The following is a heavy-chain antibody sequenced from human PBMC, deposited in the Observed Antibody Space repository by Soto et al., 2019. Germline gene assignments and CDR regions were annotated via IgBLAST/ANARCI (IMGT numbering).Heavy chain of an antibody. CDR2: INHNGVAT. V-gene: IGHV1-2*02. CDR3: ARESGGSKATLDYSYFYMDV. Sequence: QVQLVQSGAEVKKPGASVKVSCKTSGDSFSAYYLHRVRQAPGQGLEWLGWINHNGVATKYAQKCMGRVAMTRDTSIRTAYLELTSLRSDDKAIDYCARESGGSKATLDYSYFYMDVWGKGTTVTVSS. D-gene: IGHD1-26*01. J-gene: IGHJ6*03. CDR1: GDSFSAYY.